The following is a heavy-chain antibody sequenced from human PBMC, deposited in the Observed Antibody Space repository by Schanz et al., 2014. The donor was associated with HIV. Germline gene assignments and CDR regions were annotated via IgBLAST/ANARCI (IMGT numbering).Heavy chain of an antibody. CDR1: GFTFDNYG. CDR2: ISYDGTRK. CDR3: TRGRFLERGGMDV. V-gene: IGHV3-30*03. D-gene: IGHD3-3*01. J-gene: IGHJ6*02. Sequence: QVQLVESGGGVVQPGRSLRLSCVVSGFTFDNYGIHWVRQAPGKGLEWVAVISYDGTRKNYADSVKGRFMISRDNSNNTLYLQMNSLRAEDTAVYFCTRGRFLERGGMDVWGQGTAVTVSS.